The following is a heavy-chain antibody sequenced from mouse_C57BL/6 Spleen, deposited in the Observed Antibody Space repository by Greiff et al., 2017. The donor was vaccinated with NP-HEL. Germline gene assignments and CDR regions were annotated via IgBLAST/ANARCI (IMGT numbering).Heavy chain of an antibody. CDR3: ARSYYSNYGWFAY. CDR2: IYPRDGST. Sequence: VKLQESDAELVKPGASVKISCKVSGYTFTDHTIHWMKQRPEQGLEWIGYIYPRDGSTKYNEKFKGKATLTADKSSSTAYMQLNSLTSEDSAVYFCARSYYSNYGWFAYWGQGTLVTVSA. J-gene: IGHJ3*01. D-gene: IGHD2-5*01. CDR1: GYTFTDHT. V-gene: IGHV1-78*01.